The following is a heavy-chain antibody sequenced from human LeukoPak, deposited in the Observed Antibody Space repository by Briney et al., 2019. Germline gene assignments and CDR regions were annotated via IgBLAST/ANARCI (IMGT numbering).Heavy chain of an antibody. V-gene: IGHV3-21*01. D-gene: IGHD3-10*01. Sequence: PGGSLRLSCAASRFTFSSYSMNWVRQAPGKGLEWVSSISSSGSYIYYADSVKGRFTISRDNAKNSLYLQMNSLRAEDTAVYYCSSGWLFGYWGQGTLVTVSS. CDR3: SSGWLFGY. CDR2: ISSSGSYI. CDR1: RFTFSSYS. J-gene: IGHJ4*02.